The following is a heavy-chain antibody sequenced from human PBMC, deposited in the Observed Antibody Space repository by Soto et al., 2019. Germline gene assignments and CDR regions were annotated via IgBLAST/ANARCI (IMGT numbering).Heavy chain of an antibody. CDR3: VGGNHCFDP. CDR1: YLTFRFYS. V-gene: IGHV3-30-3*01. Sequence: SLRLSCSALYLTFRFYSMPWVLQAPCKGLEWVAVISYDGTNKYYADSVKGRFTISRDNSVNTLYLQMNSLRAEDTAVYFCVGGNHCFDPWGKGTLVTVSS. J-gene: IGHJ5*02. D-gene: IGHD1-26*01. CDR2: ISYDGTNK.